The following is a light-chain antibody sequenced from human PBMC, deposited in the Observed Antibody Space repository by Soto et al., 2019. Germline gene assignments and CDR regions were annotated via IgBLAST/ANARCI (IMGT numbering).Light chain of an antibody. CDR1: QRVSSY. V-gene: IGKV3-11*01. CDR3: QKRINFRVS. CDR2: DAS. J-gene: IGKJ5*01. Sequence: EIVMTHSPATLSLSPAQRATLSCRACQRVSSYLAWYQQKPGKANRLLIYDASNRATGIPARFSGSGSGTDFTLTISSLHPDDFAVYYCQKRINFRVSFGKGTRLEIK.